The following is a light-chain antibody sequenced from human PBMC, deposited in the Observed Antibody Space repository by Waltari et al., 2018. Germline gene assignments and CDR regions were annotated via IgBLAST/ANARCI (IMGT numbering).Light chain of an antibody. CDR1: QRVGRS. CDR3: QHYVTLPVT. Sequence: EIVLTQSPGTLSLSPRDRATLSCRTSQRVGRSLAWYQQKRGQAPRLLIYGASSRATGIPDRFSGSGSGTDFSLTISRLEPEDFAVYYCQHYVTLPVTFGQGTKVEIK. J-gene: IGKJ1*01. CDR2: GAS. V-gene: IGKV3-20*01.